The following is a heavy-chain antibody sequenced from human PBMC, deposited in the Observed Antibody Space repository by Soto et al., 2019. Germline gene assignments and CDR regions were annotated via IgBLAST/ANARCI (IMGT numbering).Heavy chain of an antibody. CDR3: ARRKERSGFNFFDS. CDR1: GYTFITYD. D-gene: IGHD6-25*01. CDR2: MNPSNGNA. Sequence: GASVKVSCKASGYTFITYDINWVRQATGQGLEWMGWMNPSNGNAGYAQKFQGRLTMTRNTSISTAYMELSSLRSDDTAVYFCARRKERSGFNFFDSWGQGTLFPVSS. V-gene: IGHV1-8*01. J-gene: IGHJ4*01.